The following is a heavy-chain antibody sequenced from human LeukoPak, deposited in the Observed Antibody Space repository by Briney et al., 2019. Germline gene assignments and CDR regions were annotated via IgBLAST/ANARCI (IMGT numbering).Heavy chain of an antibody. Sequence: GGSLRLSCVASGFTFSLYAMIWVRQAPGKGLEWVSAITDSGGDTYSSGSVKGRFTISRDNSKSTLYLQMDSLRGDDTAVYYCAKGSAASRPYYFDYWGQGALVTVSS. CDR1: GFTFSLYA. V-gene: IGHV3-23*01. CDR3: AKGSAASRPYYFDY. D-gene: IGHD6-6*01. J-gene: IGHJ4*02. CDR2: ITDSGGDT.